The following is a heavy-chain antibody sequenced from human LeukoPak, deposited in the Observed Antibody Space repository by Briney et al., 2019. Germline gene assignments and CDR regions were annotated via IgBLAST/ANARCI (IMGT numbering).Heavy chain of an antibody. CDR3: TRSSAGAGFDY. Sequence: AGGSLRLSCAASGFTFSSYAMHWVRQASGKGLEWVGRIRSKANSYATAYAASVKGRFTISRDDSKNTAYLQMNSLKTEDTAVYYCTRSSAGAGFDYWGQGTLVTVSS. CDR1: GFTFSSYA. CDR2: IRSKANSYAT. J-gene: IGHJ4*02. V-gene: IGHV3-73*01. D-gene: IGHD1-14*01.